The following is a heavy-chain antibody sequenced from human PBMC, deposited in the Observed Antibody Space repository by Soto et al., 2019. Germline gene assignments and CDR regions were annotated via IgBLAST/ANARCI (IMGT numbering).Heavy chain of an antibody. V-gene: IGHV3-21*01. CDR2: ISSSSSYI. CDR1: GFTFSSYS. J-gene: IGHJ4*02. CDR3: ARQLHGYYYDSSGYFCY. Sequence: GGSLRLSCAASGFTFSSYSMNWVRQAPGKGLEWVSSISSSSSYIYYADSVKGRFTISRDNAKNSLYLQMNSLRAEDTVVYYCARQLHGYYYDSSGYFCYWGQGTLVTVSS. D-gene: IGHD3-22*01.